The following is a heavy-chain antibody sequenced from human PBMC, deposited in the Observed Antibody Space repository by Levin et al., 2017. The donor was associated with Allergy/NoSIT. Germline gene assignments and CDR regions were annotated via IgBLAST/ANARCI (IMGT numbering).Heavy chain of an antibody. CDR3: ARVGQWLVHRNWFDP. Sequence: SCAASGFTFSSYAMHWVRQAPGKGLEWVAVISYDGSNKYYADSVKGRFTISRDNSKNTLYLQMNSLRAEDTAVYYCARVGQWLVHRNWFDPWGQGTLVTVSS. J-gene: IGHJ5*02. D-gene: IGHD6-19*01. CDR1: GFTFSSYA. V-gene: IGHV3-30-3*01. CDR2: ISYDGSNK.